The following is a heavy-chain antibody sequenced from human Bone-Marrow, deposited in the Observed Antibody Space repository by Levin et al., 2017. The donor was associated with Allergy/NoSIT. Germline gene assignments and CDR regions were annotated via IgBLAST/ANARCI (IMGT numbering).Heavy chain of an antibody. CDR2: IYDRGNT. D-gene: IGHD6-19*01. V-gene: IGHV4-39*01. J-gene: IGHJ3*02. Sequence: PGGSLRLSCTVSDGSISSSTYYWGWIRQPPGKGLEWIGSIYDRGNTYYNPSLKSRVAISVDTSKSQFSLKLSSVTAADTAVYYCARTWWEQWLVNSAFDIWGQGTMVTVSS. CDR3: ARTWWEQWLVNSAFDI. CDR1: DGSISSSTYY.